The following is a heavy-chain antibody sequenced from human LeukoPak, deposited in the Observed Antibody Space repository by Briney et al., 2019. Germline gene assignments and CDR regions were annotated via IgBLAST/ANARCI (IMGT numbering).Heavy chain of an antibody. CDR2: IWYDGSNK. D-gene: IGHD5-12*01. J-gene: IGHJ4*02. CDR3: AKGGSGYDWDIDY. V-gene: IGHV3-33*06. CDR1: GFTFSSYG. Sequence: PGRSLRLSCAASGFTFSSYGMHWVRQAPGNGLEWVAVIWYDGSNKYYADSVKGRFTISRDNSKNTLYLQMNSLRAEDTAVYYCAKGGSGYDWDIDYWGQGTLVTVSS.